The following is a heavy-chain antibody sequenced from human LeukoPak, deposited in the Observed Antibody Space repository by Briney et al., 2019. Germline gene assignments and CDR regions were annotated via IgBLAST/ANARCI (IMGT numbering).Heavy chain of an antibody. J-gene: IGHJ4*02. CDR2: IKSKTDGGTT. D-gene: IGHD6-19*01. CDR3: TTGRGWYPKNDY. CDR1: GFTFSNAW. V-gene: IGHV3-15*01. Sequence: GSLRLSCAASGFTFSNAWMSWVRQAPGKGLEWVGRIKSKTDGGTTDYAAPVKGRFTISRDDSKNTLYLQMHSLKTEDTAVYYCTTGRGWYPKNDYWGQGTLVTVSS.